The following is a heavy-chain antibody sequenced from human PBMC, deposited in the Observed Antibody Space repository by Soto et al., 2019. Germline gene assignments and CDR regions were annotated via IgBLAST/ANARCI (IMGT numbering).Heavy chain of an antibody. Sequence: GGSLRLSCADSGFIFSSYGMHWVRQAPGKGLEWVAVISYDGSNKYYADSVKGRFTISRDKSKNTLYLQMNSLRVEDTAVYYCAKDRSSGYYGIDYWGQEPWSPSPQ. CDR1: GFIFSSYG. V-gene: IGHV3-30*18. J-gene: IGHJ4*01. D-gene: IGHD6-19*01. CDR3: AKDRSSGYYGIDY. CDR2: ISYDGSNK.